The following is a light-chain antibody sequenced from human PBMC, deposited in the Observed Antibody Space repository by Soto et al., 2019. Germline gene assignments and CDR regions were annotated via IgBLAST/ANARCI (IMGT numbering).Light chain of an antibody. V-gene: IGKV1-12*02. CDR2: GAS. J-gene: IGKJ4*01. CDR3: QQANTFPS. CDR1: QVITGW. Sequence: DIQMTQSPSSVSASVGDTVTITCRASQVITGWLAWYRQRPGKAPNLLIFGASTLQSGVPSRFSGSGSGTEFTLTISSLQPEDFATYYCQQANTFPSFGGGTKVEI.